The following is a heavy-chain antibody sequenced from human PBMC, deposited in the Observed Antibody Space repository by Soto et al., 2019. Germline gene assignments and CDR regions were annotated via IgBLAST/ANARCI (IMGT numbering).Heavy chain of an antibody. Sequence: QITLKESGPPLVKPTQTLTLTCTFSGFSLSTSGVGVGWIRQPPGKALEWLAVIYWDDTQHYSPSLKSRLTITKDTSKNQVVLTMTNMHTVDTAAYYCAHKGYGDYQMASWGKGTLVTVST. J-gene: IGHJ5*02. CDR1: GFSLSTSGVG. D-gene: IGHD4-17*01. CDR3: AHKGYGDYQMAS. CDR2: IYWDDTQ. V-gene: IGHV2-5*02.